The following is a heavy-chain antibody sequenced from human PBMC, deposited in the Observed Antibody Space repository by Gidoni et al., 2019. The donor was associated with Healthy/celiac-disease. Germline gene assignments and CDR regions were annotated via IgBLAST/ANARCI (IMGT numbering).Heavy chain of an antibody. CDR2: IKSKTDGGTT. J-gene: IGHJ4*02. D-gene: IGHD3-10*01. V-gene: IGHV3-15*01. CDR1: GFAFSNAW. CDR3: TTGRPMVRGRRNYFDY. Sequence: EVQLVESGGGLVTPGGSLRLSCAASGFAFSNAWMSWVRQAPGKGLEWVGRIKSKTDGGTTDYAAPVKGRFTISRDDSKNTLYLQMNSLKTEDTAVYYCTTGRPMVRGRRNYFDYWGQGTLVTVSS.